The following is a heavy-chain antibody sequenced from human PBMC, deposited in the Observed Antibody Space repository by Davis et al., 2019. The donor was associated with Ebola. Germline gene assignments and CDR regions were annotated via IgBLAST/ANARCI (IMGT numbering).Heavy chain of an antibody. CDR2: INHSGST. V-gene: IGHV4-34*01. J-gene: IGHJ6*02. D-gene: IGHD6-13*01. CDR3: ARGRGRQQLVYYYYYYYGMDV. CDR1: GGSFSGYY. Sequence: SETLSLTCAVYGGSFSGYYWSWIRQPPGKGLEWIGEINHSGSTNYNPSLKSRVTISVDTSKNQFSLKLSSVTAADTAVYYCARGRGRQQLVYYYYYYYGMDVWGQGTTVTVSS.